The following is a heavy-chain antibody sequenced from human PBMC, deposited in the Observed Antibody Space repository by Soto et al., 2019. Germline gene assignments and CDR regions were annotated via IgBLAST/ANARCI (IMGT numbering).Heavy chain of an antibody. CDR2: ISRNGDAT. CDR1: GFTFRNYA. CDR3: AKGGGYCSGGSCNVSPGSD. V-gene: IGHV3-23*01. J-gene: IGHJ4*02. D-gene: IGHD2-15*01. Sequence: EVQLLESGGGLVQPGGSLRLSCAASGFTFRNYAMSWVRQVPGKGLEWVSAISRNGDATYYADSVKGRFTISRDNSKDTLYLQMNSLRAEDTATNFCAKGGGYCSGGSCNVSPGSDWGQGTLVTVSS.